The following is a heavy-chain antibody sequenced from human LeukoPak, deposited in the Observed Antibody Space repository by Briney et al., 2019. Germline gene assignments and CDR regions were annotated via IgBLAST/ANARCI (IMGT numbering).Heavy chain of an antibody. J-gene: IGHJ4*02. Sequence: GGSLRLSCAASGFTVSRKYVSWVRQAPGKGLEWVSVIYSGGDTHYAVSVKGRFTISRDNSKNTLYLQMNSLRDEDTAVYHCASRPNGDYPYFDYWGQGTLVTVSS. CDR1: GFTVSRKY. D-gene: IGHD4-17*01. CDR2: IYSGGDT. V-gene: IGHV3-66*01. CDR3: ASRPNGDYPYFDY.